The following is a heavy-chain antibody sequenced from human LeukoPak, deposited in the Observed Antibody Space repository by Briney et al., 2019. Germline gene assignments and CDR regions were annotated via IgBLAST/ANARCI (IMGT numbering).Heavy chain of an antibody. CDR3: AKEGRSISSWYFYY. D-gene: IGHD6-13*01. V-gene: IGHV3-53*01. J-gene: IGHJ4*02. CDR1: GFTVSSNY. CDR2: IYSGGST. Sequence: GGSLRLSCAASGFTVSSNYMSWVRQAPGKGLEWVSVIYSGGSTYYADSVKGRFTISRDNSKNTLYLQMNSLRAEDTAVYYCAKEGRSISSWYFYYWGQGTLVTVSS.